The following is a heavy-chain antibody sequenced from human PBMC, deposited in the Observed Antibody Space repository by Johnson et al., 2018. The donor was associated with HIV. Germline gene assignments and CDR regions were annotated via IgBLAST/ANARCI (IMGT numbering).Heavy chain of an antibody. J-gene: IGHJ3*02. CDR1: GFTVSSNY. D-gene: IGHD7-27*01. CDR2: IYSGGST. V-gene: IGHV3-66*02. CDR3: ARVGTVRDAFDI. Sequence: MLLVESGGGLVQPGGSLRLSCAASGFTVSSNYMSWVRQAPGKGLEWVSVIYSGGSTYYADAVKGGFTISRDNTKNTLYLQMNSLRAEDTAVYYCARVGTVRDAFDIWGQGTMVTVSS.